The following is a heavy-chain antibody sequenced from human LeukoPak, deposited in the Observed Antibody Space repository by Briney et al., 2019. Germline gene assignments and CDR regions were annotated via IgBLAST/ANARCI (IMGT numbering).Heavy chain of an antibody. V-gene: IGHV3-53*01. D-gene: IGHD4-17*01. Sequence: GSLRLSCAASGFTVSSNYMSWVRQAPGKGLEWVSVIYSGGSTYYADSVKGRFTISRDNSKNTLYLRMNSLRAEDTAVYYCARDYGDYVFDYWGQGTLVTVSS. CDR2: IYSGGST. CDR3: ARDYGDYVFDY. CDR1: GFTVSSNY. J-gene: IGHJ4*02.